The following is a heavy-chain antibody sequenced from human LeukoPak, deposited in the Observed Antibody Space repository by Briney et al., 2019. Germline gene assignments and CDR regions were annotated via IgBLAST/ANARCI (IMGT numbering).Heavy chain of an antibody. CDR3: ASGRGVVVALERAVDI. J-gene: IGHJ3*02. Sequence: ASVKLSCKASGYTFTRYYMHWVRQAPGQGLEWMGIINPSGGSTSYAQKFQGRVTMTRDTSTSTVYMELSCLRSEDTAVYSLASGRGVVVALERAVDIWGQGTMVTVSS. V-gene: IGHV1-46*01. CDR1: GYTFTRYY. D-gene: IGHD2-15*01. CDR2: INPSGGST.